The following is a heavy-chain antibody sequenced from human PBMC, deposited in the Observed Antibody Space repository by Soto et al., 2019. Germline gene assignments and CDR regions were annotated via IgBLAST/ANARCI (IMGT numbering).Heavy chain of an antibody. D-gene: IGHD3-3*01. V-gene: IGHV1-69*13. CDR1: GGTFSSYA. CDR2: IIPIFGTA. Sequence: SVKVSCKASGGTFSSYAISWVRQAPGQGLEWMGGIIPIFGTANYAQKFQGRVTITADESTSTAYMELSSLRSEDTAVYYCARAAPLTIFGVVIVSGHFDYWGQGTLVTVSS. J-gene: IGHJ4*02. CDR3: ARAAPLTIFGVVIVSGHFDY.